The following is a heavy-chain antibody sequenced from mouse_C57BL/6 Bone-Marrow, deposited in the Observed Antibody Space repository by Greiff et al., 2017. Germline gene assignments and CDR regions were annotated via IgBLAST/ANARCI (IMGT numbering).Heavy chain of an antibody. J-gene: IGHJ3*01. Sequence: QVQLKESGAELVKPGASVKLSCKASGYTFTSYWMHWVKQRPGQGLEWIGMIHPNSGSTNYNEKFKSKATLTVDKSSSTAYMQLSSLTSEDSAVYYCAREELAYWGQGTLVTVSA. CDR2: IHPNSGST. V-gene: IGHV1-64*01. CDR1: GYTFTSYW. CDR3: AREELAY.